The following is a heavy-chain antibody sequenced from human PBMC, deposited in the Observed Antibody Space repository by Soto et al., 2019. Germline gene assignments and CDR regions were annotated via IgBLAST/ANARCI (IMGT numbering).Heavy chain of an antibody. J-gene: IGHJ6*02. CDR2: ISPNTGRT. Sequence: VSVKVFCKVSGYNFTGYYIHWARLAPGQGLEYRRWISPNTGRTNYAQMFQGRVTMTGDTSISTSYMYLSRLRSDDSAPYYCVREGTAATSYYYYGMGIWSQGTRVT. CDR3: VREGTAATSYYYYGMGI. D-gene: IGHD6-13*01. V-gene: IGHV1-2*02. CDR1: GYNFTGYY.